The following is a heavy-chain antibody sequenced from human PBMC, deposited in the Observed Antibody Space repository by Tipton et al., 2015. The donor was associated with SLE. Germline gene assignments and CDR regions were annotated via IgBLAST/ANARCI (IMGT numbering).Heavy chain of an antibody. CDR3: ARGGTPAAGYSWFDP. J-gene: IGHJ5*02. CDR1: GGSISSNY. D-gene: IGHD6-13*01. V-gene: IGHV4-59*01. CDR2: FDDSGSTI. Sequence: TLSLTCSVSGGSISSNYWIWIRQPPGKGLEWIGYFDDSGSTIKYNPSLKSRVTISIDTSKNHSSLKLKSLTAADTAVYYCARGGTPAAGYSWFDPWGQGTLVTVSS.